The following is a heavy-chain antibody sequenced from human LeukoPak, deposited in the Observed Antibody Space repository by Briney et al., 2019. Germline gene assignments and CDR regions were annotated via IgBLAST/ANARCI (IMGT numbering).Heavy chain of an antibody. Sequence: GGSLRLSCAASGITFMSYGMHWVRQAPGKGLAWVALISFDGSNIDYADSVKGRFTISRDNSKNTLYLQMNSLRAEDTAVYYCAKFFSGYDRFDYWGQGTLVTVSS. CDR1: GITFMSYG. CDR3: AKFFSGYDRFDY. CDR2: ISFDGSNI. J-gene: IGHJ4*02. V-gene: IGHV3-30*18. D-gene: IGHD5-12*01.